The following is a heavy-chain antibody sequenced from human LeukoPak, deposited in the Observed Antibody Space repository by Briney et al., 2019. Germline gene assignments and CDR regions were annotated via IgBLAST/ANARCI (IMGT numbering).Heavy chain of an antibody. CDR2: INPKSGGT. Sequence: ASVKVSCKASGYTFSRYGISWVRQSPGQGLEWRGWINPKSGGTNYAQTFQGRATMNKDTSISTAYMELSRLRSDDTAVYYCARVMRITFGGYYPDYWGQGTLVTVSS. V-gene: IGHV1-2*02. J-gene: IGHJ4*02. CDR1: GYTFSRYG. D-gene: IGHD3-16*01. CDR3: ARVMRITFGGYYPDY.